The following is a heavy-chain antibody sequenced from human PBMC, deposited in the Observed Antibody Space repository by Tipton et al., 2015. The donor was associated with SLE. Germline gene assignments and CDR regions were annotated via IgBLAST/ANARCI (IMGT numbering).Heavy chain of an antibody. CDR3: AKNGRMYYYDSSGYDAFDT. Sequence: GSLRLSCAASGFTFSSYWMHWVRQTPGKGLVWVSRINSDGSSTTYADSVKGRFTISRDNSKNTLCLQMNSLRAEDTAVYYCAKNGRMYYYDSSGYDAFDTWGQGTMVTVSS. CDR1: GFTFSSYW. D-gene: IGHD3-22*01. V-gene: IGHV3-74*01. J-gene: IGHJ3*02. CDR2: INSDGSST.